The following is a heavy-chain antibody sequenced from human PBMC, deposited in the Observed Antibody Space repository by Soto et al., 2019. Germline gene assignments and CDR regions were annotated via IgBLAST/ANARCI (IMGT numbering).Heavy chain of an antibody. Sequence: GESLKISCKGSGSSFTSYWIGWVRQMPGKGLEWMGIIYPGDSDTRYSPSFQGQVTISADKSRSTAYLQWSSLKASDTAMYYCARTPIPYGDYYDSSGYLPTSWGQRPLVTVAS. V-gene: IGHV5-51*01. J-gene: IGHJ4*02. CDR3: ARTPIPYGDYYDSSGYLPTS. CDR2: IYPGDSDT. CDR1: GSSFTSYW. D-gene: IGHD3-22*01.